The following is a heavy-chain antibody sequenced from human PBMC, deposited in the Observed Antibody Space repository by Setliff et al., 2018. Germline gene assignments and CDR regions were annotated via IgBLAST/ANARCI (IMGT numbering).Heavy chain of an antibody. J-gene: IGHJ6*03. V-gene: IGHV4-59*08. CDR1: GDSINDYY. D-gene: IGHD3-3*01. CDR2: IYYSGST. CDR3: ARMSGFQYIDV. Sequence: SETLSLTCTVSGDSINDYYWSWIRQPPGKGLEWIGYIYYSGSTNYNPSLKSRVTISVDTSKNQFSLSLTSVTAEDTAVYYCARMSGFQYIDVWDKGTTVTVSS.